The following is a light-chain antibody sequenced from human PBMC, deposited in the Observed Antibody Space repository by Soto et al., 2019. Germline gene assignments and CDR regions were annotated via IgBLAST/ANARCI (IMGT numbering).Light chain of an antibody. J-gene: IGLJ3*02. CDR3: QSYDISLSGWV. Sequence: QSVLTQTPSVSGAPGQRVTISCTGSSSNIGAGYDVHWYQQLPGTAPKLLIYGNSNRPSGVPDRFSGSKSGTSASLAITGLQAEDEADYYCQSYDISLSGWVFGGGTKLTVL. CDR1: SSNIGAGYD. V-gene: IGLV1-40*01. CDR2: GNS.